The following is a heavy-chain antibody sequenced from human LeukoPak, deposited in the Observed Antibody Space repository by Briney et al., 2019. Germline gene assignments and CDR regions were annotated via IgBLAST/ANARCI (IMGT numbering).Heavy chain of an antibody. CDR1: GFTFSSHW. CDR3: AREGPQHFYYYYGMDV. J-gene: IGHJ6*02. CDR2: IREDGSDK. Sequence: PGGSLRLSCAASGFTFSSHWMSWVRQVPGKGLEWVANIREDGSDKYYVESVKGRFTISRDNAKNSLYLQMNSLRAEDTAVYYCAREGPQHFYYYYGMDVWGQGTTVTVSS. V-gene: IGHV3-7*01.